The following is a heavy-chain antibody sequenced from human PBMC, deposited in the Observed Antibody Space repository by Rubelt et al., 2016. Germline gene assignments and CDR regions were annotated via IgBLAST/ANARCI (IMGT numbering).Heavy chain of an antibody. D-gene: IGHD3-3*01. Sequence: EVQLVESGGGLVQPGGSLRLSCAASGFTFSDHYMDWVRQAPGKGLEWVGRTRNKANSYTTEYAASVKGRFTISRDDSKNSLYLQMNSLKTADTAVYYCARGYERYYFDYWGQGTLVTVSS. V-gene: IGHV3-72*01. CDR1: GFTFSDHY. J-gene: IGHJ4*02. CDR2: TRNKANSYTT. CDR3: ARGYERYYFDY.